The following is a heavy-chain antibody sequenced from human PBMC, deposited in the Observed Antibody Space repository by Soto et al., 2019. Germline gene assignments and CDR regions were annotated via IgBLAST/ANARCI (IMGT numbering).Heavy chain of an antibody. D-gene: IGHD2-15*01. Sequence: LQLQESGPGLGKPSATLSLTCTVSGGSISSSSYYWGWIRQPPGKGLEWIRSIYYSGSTYYNPSLNSRVILAVDTSMHQLSLKLSSVTAADTAVYYCARHVKPNSYCSGRSCYSFDYWGQGTLVTVSS. V-gene: IGHV4-39*01. CDR1: GGSISSSSYY. J-gene: IGHJ4*02. CDR2: IYYSGST. CDR3: ARHVKPNSYCSGRSCYSFDY.